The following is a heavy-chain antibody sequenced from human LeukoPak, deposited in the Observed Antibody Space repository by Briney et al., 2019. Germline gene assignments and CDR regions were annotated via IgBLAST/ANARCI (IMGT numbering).Heavy chain of an antibody. CDR3: VRLGGSSFFDY. J-gene: IGHJ4*02. Sequence: PGGSLRLSCAASGLTFSNAWMNWVRQAPGKGLVWVSRIDTDGSNTDYADSVKGRFTISRDNAKNTLYLQMISLRAEDTAVYYCVRLGGSSFFDYWGQGTLVTVSS. D-gene: IGHD2-15*01. V-gene: IGHV3-74*01. CDR1: GLTFSNAW. CDR2: IDTDGSNT.